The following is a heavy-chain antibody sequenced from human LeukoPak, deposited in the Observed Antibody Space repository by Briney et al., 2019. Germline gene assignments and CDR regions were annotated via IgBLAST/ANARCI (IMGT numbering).Heavy chain of an antibody. CDR1: GFTFSSYS. D-gene: IGHD6-13*01. Sequence: PGGSLRLSCAASGFTFSSYSMNWVRQPPGKGLEWISHISNFGDIIHYADSVEGRFTISRDNDKNSIYLQMNSLRAEDTAVYYCAKDATPALGTVYMDVWGKGTTVTISS. CDR3: AKDATPALGTVYMDV. J-gene: IGHJ6*03. CDR2: ISNFGDII. V-gene: IGHV3-48*04.